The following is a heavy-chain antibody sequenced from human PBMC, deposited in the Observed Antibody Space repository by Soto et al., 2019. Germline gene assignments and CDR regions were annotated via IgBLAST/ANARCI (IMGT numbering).Heavy chain of an antibody. J-gene: IGHJ4*02. D-gene: IGHD6-19*01. V-gene: IGHV1-69*06. CDR2: IIPMFGTP. CDR3: ARGIRYSSGWDFDY. CDR1: GDTFISYA. Sequence: QVQLVQSGAEVKKPGSSVRVSCKASGDTFISYAFSWVLQAPGQGLEWMGAIIPMFGTPNYTQKFTDRVTIAADRSTSTAYMDLRSLRSEDTAVYYCARGIRYSSGWDFDYWGQGTLVTVSS.